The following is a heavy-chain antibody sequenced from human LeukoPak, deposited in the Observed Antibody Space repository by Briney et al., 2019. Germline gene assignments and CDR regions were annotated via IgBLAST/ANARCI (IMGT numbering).Heavy chain of an antibody. Sequence: PGGSLRLSCAGSGFTFSTYPLHWVRQAPGKGLEWVAVISYDGSDIYYADSVKGRFTISRDDSKNTLYLQMNSLRIEDTGVYYCPIVGSYYGYWGQGTLVTVSS. D-gene: IGHD1-26*01. CDR2: ISYDGSDI. CDR3: PIVGSYYGY. V-gene: IGHV3-30*04. CDR1: GFTFSTYP. J-gene: IGHJ4*02.